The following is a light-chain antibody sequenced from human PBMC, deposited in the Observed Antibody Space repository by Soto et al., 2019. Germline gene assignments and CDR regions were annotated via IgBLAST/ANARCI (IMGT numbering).Light chain of an antibody. V-gene: IGLV1-40*01. J-gene: IGLJ1*01. CDR3: QSYDDSLSVHYV. CDR2: GNT. Sequence: QPVLTQPPSVSGAPGQRVTISCTGSSSNIGSTYDVQWYQQLPGTAPKLLTHGNTNRPSGVPDRFSGSKSGTSASLAITGLQADDEADYYCQSYDDSLSVHYVFGTGTKVTV. CDR1: SSNIGSTYD.